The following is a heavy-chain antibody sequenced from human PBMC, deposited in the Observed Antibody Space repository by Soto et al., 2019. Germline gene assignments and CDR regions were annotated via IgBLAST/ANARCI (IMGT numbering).Heavy chain of an antibody. CDR1: GGSISSGGYY. CDR3: ARVGLQPLTIFGVVTDYYFDY. V-gene: IGHV4-31*03. CDR2: IYYSGST. J-gene: IGHJ4*02. Sequence: LSLTCTVSGGSISSGGYYWSWIRQHPGKGLEWIGYIYYSGSTNYNPSLKSRVTISVDTPKNQFSLKLSSVTAADTAVYYCARVGLQPLTIFGVVTDYYFDYWGQGTLVTVSS. D-gene: IGHD3-3*01.